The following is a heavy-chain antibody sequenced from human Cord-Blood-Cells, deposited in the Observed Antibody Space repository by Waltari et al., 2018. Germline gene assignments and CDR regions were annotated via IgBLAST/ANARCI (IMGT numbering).Heavy chain of an antibody. J-gene: IGHJ4*02. CDR3: ASRLGSGYDY. D-gene: IGHD3-3*01. Sequence: QLQLQESGPGLVKPSETLSLTCTVSGGSISSRRYYWGWIRQPPGKGLEWIGSIYYSGSTYYNPSLKSRVTISVDTSKNQFSLKLSSVTAADTAVYYCASRLGSGYDYWGQGTLVTVSS. CDR2: IYYSGST. V-gene: IGHV4-39*01. CDR1: GGSISSRRYY.